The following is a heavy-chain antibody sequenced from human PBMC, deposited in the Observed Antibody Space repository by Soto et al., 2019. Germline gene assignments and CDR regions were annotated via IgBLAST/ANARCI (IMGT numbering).Heavy chain of an antibody. CDR3: ARLALVTANFDS. J-gene: IGHJ4*02. Sequence: HGESLKISCKGSGYRFTRYWIGWVRQMPGKGLEWMGIIYPGDSDTRYSPSFQGQVTISADKSISTAYLQWSSLKPSHTAMYYCARLALVTANFDSWGQGTLVTVSS. CDR1: GYRFTRYW. CDR2: IYPGDSDT. D-gene: IGHD2-21*02. V-gene: IGHV5-51*01.